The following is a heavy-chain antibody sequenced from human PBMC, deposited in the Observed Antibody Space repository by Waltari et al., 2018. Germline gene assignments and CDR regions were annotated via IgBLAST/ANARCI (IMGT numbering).Heavy chain of an antibody. Sequence: QVQLVESGGGVVQPGRSLRLSCAASGFTFSSYGMHWVRQAPGQGLEWVAVIWYDGSNKYYADSVKGRFTISRDNSKNTLYLQMNSLRAEDTAVYYCARDRLSYYYGSGSYYFDYWGQGTLVTVSS. CDR1: GFTFSSYG. D-gene: IGHD3-10*01. V-gene: IGHV3-33*01. CDR2: IWYDGSNK. J-gene: IGHJ4*02. CDR3: ARDRLSYYYGSGSYYFDY.